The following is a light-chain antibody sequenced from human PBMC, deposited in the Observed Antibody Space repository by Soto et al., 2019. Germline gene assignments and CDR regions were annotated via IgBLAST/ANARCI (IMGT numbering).Light chain of an antibody. J-gene: IGKJ5*01. Sequence: EIVLTQSPGTLSLSPGERATLSCRASQSVSSSYLAWYQQKSGQAPRLLIYGASSSATGIPDRFSGSGSGTDLTLTISRLEPEDFAVYYCQQYGSSPITFGQGTRLEIK. V-gene: IGKV3-20*01. CDR2: GAS. CDR1: QSVSSSY. CDR3: QQYGSSPIT.